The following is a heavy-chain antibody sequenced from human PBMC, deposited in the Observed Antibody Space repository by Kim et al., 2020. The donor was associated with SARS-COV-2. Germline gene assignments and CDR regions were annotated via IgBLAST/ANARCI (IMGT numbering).Heavy chain of an antibody. Sequence: SETLSLTCTVSGASITSGSYYWTWIRQPAGKGLEWIGRISTSGSTNYNPSLKSRLTISLDTSKNQFSLKVSSVTAADTAIYYCARAAAVSFDCWGQGTMVTVSS. CDR1: GASITSGSYY. D-gene: IGHD6-13*01. J-gene: IGHJ4*02. CDR3: ARAAAVSFDC. V-gene: IGHV4-61*02. CDR2: ISTSGST.